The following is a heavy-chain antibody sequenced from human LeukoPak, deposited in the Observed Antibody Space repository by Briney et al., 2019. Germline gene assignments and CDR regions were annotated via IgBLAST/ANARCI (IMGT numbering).Heavy chain of an antibody. V-gene: IGHV3-49*03. CDR2: IRSKAYGGTT. D-gene: IGHD2-15*01. Sequence: GGSLRLSCTASGFTFGDYAMSWFRKAPGKGLEWVGFIRSKAYGGTTEYAASVKGRFTISRDDSKSIAYLQMNSLKTEDTAVYYCTRDECSDGSCYVSYYYYMVVWGKGTTVTVSS. CDR1: GFTFGDYA. J-gene: IGHJ6*03. CDR3: TRDECSDGSCYVSYYYYMVV.